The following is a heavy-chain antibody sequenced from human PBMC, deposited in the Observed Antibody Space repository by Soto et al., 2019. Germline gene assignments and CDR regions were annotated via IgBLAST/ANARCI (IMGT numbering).Heavy chain of an antibody. D-gene: IGHD6-13*01. Sequence: ASVKVSCKASGYTFTSYYMHWVRQAPGQGLEWMGIINPSGGSTSYAQKFQGRVTMTRDTSTSTVYMELSSLRSEDTAVYYCARHFPGAAGSSPPPREYYFDYWGQGTLVTVSS. CDR3: ARHFPGAAGSSPPPREYYFDY. CDR1: GYTFTSYY. J-gene: IGHJ4*02. V-gene: IGHV1-46*01. CDR2: INPSGGST.